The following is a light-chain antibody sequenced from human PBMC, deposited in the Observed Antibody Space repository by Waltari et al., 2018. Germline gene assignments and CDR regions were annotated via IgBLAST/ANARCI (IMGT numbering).Light chain of an antibody. Sequence: SYVLTQPPSVSVAPGQTARITCGGHNIESKNVHWYQQKPGQAPVLVVYDGSDRPSGIPDRFSGSNSGNTATLTISRVEAGDEADYYCQVWDSPSDHWVFGGGTKVTVL. CDR3: QVWDSPSDHWV. V-gene: IGLV3-21*02. CDR1: NIESKN. CDR2: DGS. J-gene: IGLJ2*01.